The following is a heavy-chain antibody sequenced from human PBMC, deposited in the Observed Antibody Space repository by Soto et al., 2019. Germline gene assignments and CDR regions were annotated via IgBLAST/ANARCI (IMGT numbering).Heavy chain of an antibody. V-gene: IGHV3-9*01. D-gene: IGHD3-16*02. CDR1: GFTFDDFA. Sequence: GGSLRLSCVASGFTFDDFAMHWVRQAPGKGLEWVSGMSWNRGSIVYADSVKGRFTISRDNAKNSLYLQMNSLRPADTALYYCAKDISLGELSAPDHWGQGTLVTVSS. CDR3: AKDISLGELSAPDH. J-gene: IGHJ4*02. CDR2: MSWNRGSI.